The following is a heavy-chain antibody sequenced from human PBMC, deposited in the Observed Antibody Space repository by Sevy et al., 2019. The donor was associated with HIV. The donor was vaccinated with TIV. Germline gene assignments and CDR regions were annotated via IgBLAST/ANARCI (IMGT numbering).Heavy chain of an antibody. Sequence: GGSLRLSCAASGFTFSDHYMDWVRQAPGKGLEWVGRTRNKANSYTTEYAASVKGRLTISREDSTNSLYLQMNSLKTVDSAVHYCARDLVGYRDWYFDLWGRGTLVTVSS. CDR1: GFTFSDHY. V-gene: IGHV3-72*01. CDR3: ARDLVGYRDWYFDL. J-gene: IGHJ2*01. D-gene: IGHD1-1*01. CDR2: TRNKANSYTT.